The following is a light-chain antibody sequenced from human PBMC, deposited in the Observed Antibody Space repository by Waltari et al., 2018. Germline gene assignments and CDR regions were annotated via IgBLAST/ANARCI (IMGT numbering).Light chain of an antibody. J-gene: IGKJ1*01. V-gene: IGKV3-20*01. Sequence: EIMLTQAPGTLPLFPGERTTISCRASQSIGRYLAWYQHKPGQAPRLPLYDASSRATGIPDRFSGSGSGTDFSLTISRLEPEDFAVYYCQKYGSLPATFGQGTKVEIK. CDR1: QSIGRY. CDR2: DAS. CDR3: QKYGSLPAT.